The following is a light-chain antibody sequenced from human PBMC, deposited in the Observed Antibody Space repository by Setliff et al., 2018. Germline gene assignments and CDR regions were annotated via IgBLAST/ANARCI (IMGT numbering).Light chain of an antibody. V-gene: IGLV2-8*01. CDR2: EVT. Sequence: QSVLTQPPSASGSPGQSVTISCTGTSSDVGEYDYVSWYQQHPGKAPKLMLYEVTXXXSGVPDXXXXXXXGXTXSLTVSGLQAEDEADYYCSAYAGSNNWGVFGTGTKVTVL. J-gene: IGLJ1*01. CDR3: SAYAGSNNWGV. CDR1: SSDVGEYDY.